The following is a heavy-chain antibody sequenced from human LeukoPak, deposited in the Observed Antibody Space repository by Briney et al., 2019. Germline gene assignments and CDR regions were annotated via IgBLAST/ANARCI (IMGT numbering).Heavy chain of an antibody. D-gene: IGHD2-21*01. Sequence: GRSLRLSCAASGFTFSSYGMHWVRQAPGKGLEWVAVISYDGSNKYYADSVKGRFTISRDNSKNTLYLQVNSLRAEDTAVYYCAKGLFRDYWGQGTLVTVSS. CDR1: GFTFSSYG. J-gene: IGHJ4*02. V-gene: IGHV3-30*18. CDR3: AKGLFRDY. CDR2: ISYDGSNK.